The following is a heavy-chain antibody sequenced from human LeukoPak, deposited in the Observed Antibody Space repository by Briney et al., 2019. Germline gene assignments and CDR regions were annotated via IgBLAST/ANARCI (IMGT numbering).Heavy chain of an antibody. CDR2: IYYSGST. V-gene: IGHV4-59*01. CDR3: ARDFRGNYGSRGMDV. J-gene: IGHJ6*02. Sequence: SETLSLTCTVSGGSITSYWSWIRQPPGKGLEWIGYIYYSGSTNYNPSLKSRVTMSIATSKNQFSLKLSSVTAADTAVYYCARDFRGNYGSRGMDVWGQGTTVTVSS. D-gene: IGHD5-24*01. CDR1: GGSITSY.